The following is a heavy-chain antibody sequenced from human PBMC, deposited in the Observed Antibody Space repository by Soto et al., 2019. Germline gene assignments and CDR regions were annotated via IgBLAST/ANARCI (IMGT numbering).Heavy chain of an antibody. CDR2: IYYDGST. Sequence: SETLSLTCTVSGGSINSNNYYWAWIRQPPGKGLAWIASIYYDGSTYYNPSLKSRVTISIDTSKNQFSLRLRSVTAADTAIYYCAKVVVAATRHTDFGSWGQGTLDTVSS. CDR3: AKVVVAATRHTDFGS. J-gene: IGHJ4*02. CDR1: GGSINSNNYY. D-gene: IGHD2-15*01. V-gene: IGHV4-39*01.